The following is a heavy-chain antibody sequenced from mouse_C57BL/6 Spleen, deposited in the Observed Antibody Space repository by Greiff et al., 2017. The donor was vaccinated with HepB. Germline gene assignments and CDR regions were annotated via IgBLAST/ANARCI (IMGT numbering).Heavy chain of an antibody. Sequence: EVHLVESEGGLVQPGSSMKLSCTASGFTFSDYYMAWVRQVPEKGLEWVANINYDGSSTYYLDSLKSRFIISRDNAKNILYLQMSSLKSEDTATYYCARGDGYYWFAYWGQGTLVTVSA. CDR3: ARGDGYYWFAY. J-gene: IGHJ3*01. CDR1: GFTFSDYY. V-gene: IGHV5-16*01. D-gene: IGHD2-3*01. CDR2: INYDGSST.